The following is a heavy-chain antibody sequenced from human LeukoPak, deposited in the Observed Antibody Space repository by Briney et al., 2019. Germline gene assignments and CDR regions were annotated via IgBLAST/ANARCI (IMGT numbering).Heavy chain of an antibody. Sequence: PGGSLRLSCAASGLTVSSNYMTWVRQAQGKGLEWVSFIYSRGTTYYADSVRGRFTISRDNSKNTLYLQMNSLRAEDTAVYYCARDAYYDILTGTSSFEYWGQGTLVTVSS. CDR3: ARDAYYDILTGTSSFEY. J-gene: IGHJ4*02. CDR1: GLTVSSNY. V-gene: IGHV3-66*01. CDR2: IYSRGTT. D-gene: IGHD3-9*01.